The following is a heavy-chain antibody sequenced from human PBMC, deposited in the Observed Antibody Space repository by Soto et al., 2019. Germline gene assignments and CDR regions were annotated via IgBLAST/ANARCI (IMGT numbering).Heavy chain of an antibody. V-gene: IGHV3-23*01. CDR3: AKIPHSSLWYLDAFDI. CDR2: ISGSGGST. Sequence: EVQLLESGGGLVQPGGSLRLSCAASGFTFSSYAMSWVRQAPGKGLEWVSAISGSGGSTYYADSVKGRFTISRHNSKNTLYLQINSLRAEDTAVYYCAKIPHSSLWYLDAFDIWRQGTMVTVSS. CDR1: GFTFSSYA. J-gene: IGHJ3*02. D-gene: IGHD6-13*01.